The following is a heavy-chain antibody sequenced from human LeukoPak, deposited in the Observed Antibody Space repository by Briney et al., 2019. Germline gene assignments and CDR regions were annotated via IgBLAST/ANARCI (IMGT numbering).Heavy chain of an antibody. CDR3: ARFIPFSGIDP. D-gene: IGHD3-10*02. CDR2: SSYTGST. V-gene: IGHV4-59*01. Sequence: SETLSLTCTVSGASISSNYWSWIRQPPGKGLEWITYSSYTGSTNYNPSLKSRVTISVDTSKNQFSLRLRSVTAADTAVYYCARFIPFSGIDPWGQGTLVTVSS. J-gene: IGHJ5*02. CDR1: GASISSNY.